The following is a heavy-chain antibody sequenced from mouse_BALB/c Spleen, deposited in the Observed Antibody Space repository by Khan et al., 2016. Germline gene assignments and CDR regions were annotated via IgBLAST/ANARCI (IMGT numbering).Heavy chain of an antibody. Sequence: QVRLQQSGAELARPGASVKMSCKASGYTFTSYTMHWVKQRPGQGLEWIGYINPSSGYTNYNQKFKDKATLTADKSSSTAYMQLSSQTSEDSAVYYCARGGYYYGSSYYAMDYWGQGTSVTVSS. D-gene: IGHD1-1*01. V-gene: IGHV1-4*01. CDR2: INPSSGYT. CDR1: GYTFTSYT. CDR3: ARGGYYYGSSYYAMDY. J-gene: IGHJ4*01.